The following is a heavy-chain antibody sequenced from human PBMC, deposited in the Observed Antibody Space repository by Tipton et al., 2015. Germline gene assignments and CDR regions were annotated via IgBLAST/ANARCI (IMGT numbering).Heavy chain of an antibody. CDR3: ARLVGVGSYYFDY. CDR2: ITWNSDDI. J-gene: IGHJ4*02. Sequence: VQLVQSGGGLVQPGGSLRLSCAVTGFNFDDYAMHWVRQAPGKALEWVSGITWNSDDIGYADSVQGRFTISRDNSKNTLYLQMNSLRAEDTAVYYCARLVGVGSYYFDYWGQGTLVTVSS. V-gene: IGHV3-9*01. CDR1: GFNFDDYA. D-gene: IGHD2-15*01.